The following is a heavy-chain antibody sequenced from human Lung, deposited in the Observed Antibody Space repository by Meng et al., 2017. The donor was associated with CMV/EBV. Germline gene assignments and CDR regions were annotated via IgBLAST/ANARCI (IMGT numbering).Heavy chain of an antibody. V-gene: IGHV4-59*01. D-gene: IGHD2-21*02. CDR1: GDSMANFY. Sequence: SXTXSLXXNISGDSMANFYWTWIRQPPGKGLEWVGSVFHTGDTKYNSSLKGRLTLSVDTSRKQVSLRLVSLNTADTATYYCARGRSCVDGVCYDDHNYFGPXGQGXLLTVSS. J-gene: IGHJ5*02. CDR3: ARGRSCVDGVCYDDHNYFGP. CDR2: VFHTGDT.